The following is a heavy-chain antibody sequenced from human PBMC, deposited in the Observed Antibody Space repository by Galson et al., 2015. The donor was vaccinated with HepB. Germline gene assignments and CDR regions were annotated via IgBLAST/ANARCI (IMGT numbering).Heavy chain of an antibody. CDR1: GFSFSTYW. V-gene: IGHV3-7*01. J-gene: IGHJ4*02. CDR2: INPDGSEG. Sequence: SLRLSCAASGFSFSTYWMTWVRQAPGKGLEWVANINPDGSEGYYVDSVRGRFIISRDNGKNSLYLQMNSLRAEDTAVYYCAKDRDGYFDWLFLFVAPDYWGQGTLVTVSS. D-gene: IGHD3-9*01. CDR3: AKDRDGYFDWLFLFVAPDY.